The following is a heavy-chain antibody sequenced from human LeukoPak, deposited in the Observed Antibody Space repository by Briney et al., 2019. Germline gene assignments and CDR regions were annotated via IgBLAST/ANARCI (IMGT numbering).Heavy chain of an antibody. J-gene: IGHJ4*02. CDR1: GGSFSGYY. V-gene: IGHV4-4*07. Sequence: PSETLSLTCAVYGGSFSGYYWSWIRQPAGKGLEWIGRIHTSGSINYNPSLKSRVTMSVDTSKNQFSLKLSSVTAADTAVYYCARDKYYYDSSGYYYFDYWGQGTLVTVSS. D-gene: IGHD3-22*01. CDR3: ARDKYYYDSSGYYYFDY. CDR2: IHTSGSI.